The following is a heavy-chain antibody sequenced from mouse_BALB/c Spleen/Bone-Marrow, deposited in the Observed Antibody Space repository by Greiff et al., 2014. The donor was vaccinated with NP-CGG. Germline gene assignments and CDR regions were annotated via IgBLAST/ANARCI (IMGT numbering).Heavy chain of an antibody. Sequence: EVQLQQSGPELVKPGASVKMSCKASGYTFTSYVMHWVKQKPGQGLEWIGYINPYNVGTKYNEKFKGKATLTSDKSSSTAYMELSSLISEDSAVYYCTLYLFAYWGQGTLVTVSA. J-gene: IGHJ3*01. CDR3: TLYLFAY. V-gene: IGHV1-14*01. D-gene: IGHD1-3*01. CDR2: INPYNVGT. CDR1: GYTFTSYV.